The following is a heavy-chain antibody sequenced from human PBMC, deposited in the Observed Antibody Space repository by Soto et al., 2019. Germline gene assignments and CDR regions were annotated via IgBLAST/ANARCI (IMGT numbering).Heavy chain of an antibody. D-gene: IGHD5-12*01. Sequence: EEQLVESGGGLVKPGGSLRLSCAASGFTFRNAWMTWVRQAPGKGLEWVGRIKTKTDGGTTDYAAPVNGRFTISRDDSKNTLYLQMNSLKTEDTGVYYCTTALVRRLHSDFDYWGQGTLVTVSS. J-gene: IGHJ4*02. CDR1: GFTFRNAW. CDR2: IKTKTDGGTT. V-gene: IGHV3-15*01. CDR3: TTALVRRLHSDFDY.